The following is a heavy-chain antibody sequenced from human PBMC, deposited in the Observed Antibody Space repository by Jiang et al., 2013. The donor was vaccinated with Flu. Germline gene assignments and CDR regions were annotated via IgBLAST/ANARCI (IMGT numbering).Heavy chain of an antibody. CDR3: ARDGGGWLLFCDY. J-gene: IGHJ4*02. CDR2: ISYDGSNK. Sequence: LESGGGVVQPGRSLRLSCAASGFTFSSYAMHWVRQAPGKGLEWVAVISYDGSNKYYADSVKGRFTISRDNSKNTLYLQMNSLRAEDTAVYYCARDGGGWLLFCDYWGQGTLVTVSS. CDR1: GFTFSSYA. D-gene: IGHD6-19*01. V-gene: IGHV3-30-3*01.